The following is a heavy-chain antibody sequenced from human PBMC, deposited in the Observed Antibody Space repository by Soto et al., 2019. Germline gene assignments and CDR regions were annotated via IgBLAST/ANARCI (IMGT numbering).Heavy chain of an antibody. Sequence: QVQLVESGGGVVQPGRSLRISCAASGFTLSTYGMHWIRQVPGKGLEWVAVISYDGGNADYADSVKGRFTISRDDSKNTLYLQMNSLRPEDTAVYHCERDGGQAIDPWGQGTLVTVSS. CDR3: ERDGGQAIDP. CDR1: GFTLSTYG. D-gene: IGHD3-16*01. J-gene: IGHJ5*02. V-gene: IGHV3-30*03. CDR2: ISYDGGNA.